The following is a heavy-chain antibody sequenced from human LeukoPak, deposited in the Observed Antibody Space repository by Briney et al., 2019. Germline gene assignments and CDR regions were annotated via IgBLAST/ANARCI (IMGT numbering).Heavy chain of an antibody. CDR2: ISGSGGST. Sequence: PGGSLRLSCAASGFTFSSYAMSWVRQAPGKGLEWVSAISGSGGSTYYADSVKGRFTISRDNSKNTLYLQMNSLRAEDTAVYYCAKGPSETAMAKYYFDYWGQGTLVTVSS. CDR3: AKGPSETAMAKYYFDY. J-gene: IGHJ4*02. V-gene: IGHV3-23*01. CDR1: GFTFSSYA. D-gene: IGHD5-18*01.